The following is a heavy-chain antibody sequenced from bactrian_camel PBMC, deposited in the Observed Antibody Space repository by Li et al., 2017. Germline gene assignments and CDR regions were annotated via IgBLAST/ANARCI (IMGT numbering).Heavy chain of an antibody. CDR2: FIRGGGDA. CDR1: GFTFSPYW. CDR3: VRDSGTPYGYAY. V-gene: IGHV3S25*01. D-gene: IGHD5*01. Sequence: PLLYSWGGLVQPGGSLRLSCAASGFTFSPYWMYWVRQDPGKGLEWVSFIRGGGDATYADSVKGRFTVSRDNAKNTVYLQMNSLKPEDTAVYYCVRDSGTPYGYAYWGQGTQVTVS. J-gene: IGHJ4*01.